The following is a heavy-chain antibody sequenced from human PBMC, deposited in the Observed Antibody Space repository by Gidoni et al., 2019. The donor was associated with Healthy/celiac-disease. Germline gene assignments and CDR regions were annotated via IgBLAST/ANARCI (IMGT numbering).Heavy chain of an antibody. V-gene: IGHV4-31*03. J-gene: IGHJ4*02. CDR3: ARGNGSGSHSVANFDY. CDR2: IYYSGST. D-gene: IGHD3-10*01. CDR1: GGSISSGGYY. Sequence: QVQLQESGPGLVKPSQTLSLTCTVAGGSISSGGYYWSWIRQHPGKGLEWIGYIYYSGSTYYNPSLKSRVTISVDTSKNQFSLKLSSVTAADTAVYYCARGNGSGSHSVANFDYWGQGTLVTVSS.